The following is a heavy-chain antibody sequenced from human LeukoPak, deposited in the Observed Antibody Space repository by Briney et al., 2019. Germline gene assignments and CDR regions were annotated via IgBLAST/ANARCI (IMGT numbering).Heavy chain of an antibody. CDR1: GYSISSGFY. CDR2: IYHSGST. J-gene: IGHJ4*02. CDR3: AREKTWRHFDY. Sequence: ASETLSLTCTVSGYSISSGFYWGWIRQPPGKGLECIGSIYHSGSTYHNPSLKSRVTISVDTSKNQFSLNLSSVTAADTAMYYCAREKTWRHFDYWGQGTLVTVSS. D-gene: IGHD3-3*01. V-gene: IGHV4-38-2*02.